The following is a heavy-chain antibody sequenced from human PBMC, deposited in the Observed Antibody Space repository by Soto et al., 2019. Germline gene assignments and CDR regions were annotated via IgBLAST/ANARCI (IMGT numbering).Heavy chain of an antibody. CDR2: ISFDGSNK. Sequence: QMQLVESGGGVVQPGESLRLSCAASGFTFNYYPMHWVRQTPGKGLEWVAVISFDGSNKYYADSVKCRFTISRDNSKNMLFLRINRRSSEVAAVCSCARLPGALVAAICSYPFDEREAMSDVEVGGQGTT. CDR3: ARLPGALVAAICSYPFDEREAMSDVEV. CDR1: GFTFNYYP. D-gene: IGHD2-21*02. V-gene: IGHV3-30-3*01. J-gene: IGHJ6*02.